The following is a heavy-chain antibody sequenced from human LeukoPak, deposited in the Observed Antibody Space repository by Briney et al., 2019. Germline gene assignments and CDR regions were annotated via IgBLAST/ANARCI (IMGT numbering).Heavy chain of an antibody. Sequence: GGSLRLSCAASGFTYSNAWMSWVRQAPGKGLEWVGRIKSKTDGGTTDYAAPVQGRFTISRDDSKNTLYLQMNSLKTEDTAVYYCTTVVVVVAATWWFDPWGQGRVFAVSS. D-gene: IGHD2-15*01. J-gene: IGHJ5*02. V-gene: IGHV3-15*01. CDR1: GFTYSNAW. CDR3: TTVVVVVAATWWFDP. CDR2: IKSKTDGGTT.